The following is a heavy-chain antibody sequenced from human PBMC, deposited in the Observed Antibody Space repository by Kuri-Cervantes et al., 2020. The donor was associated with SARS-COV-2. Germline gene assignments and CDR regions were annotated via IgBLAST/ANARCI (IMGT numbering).Heavy chain of an antibody. Sequence: SLKISCAASGFTFSSYAMHWVRQAPGKGLEWVSGISWNSGSIGYADSVKGRFTISRDNAKNSLYLQMNSLRAEDTAVYYCARDIVLRFLEWSNYYYYYGMDVWGQGTTVTVSS. J-gene: IGHJ6*02. CDR2: ISWNSGSI. V-gene: IGHV3-9*01. CDR1: GFTFSSYA. CDR3: ARDIVLRFLEWSNYYYYYGMDV. D-gene: IGHD3-3*01.